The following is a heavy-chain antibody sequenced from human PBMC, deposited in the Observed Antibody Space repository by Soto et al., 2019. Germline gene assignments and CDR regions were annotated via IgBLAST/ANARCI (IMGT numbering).Heavy chain of an antibody. J-gene: IGHJ4*02. V-gene: IGHV3-49*03. CDR2: IRSKAYGGTT. CDR1: GFTFGGYA. D-gene: IGHD5-18*01. Sequence: GGSLRLSCTASGFTFGGYAMSWFRQAPGKGLEWVGFIRSKAYGGTTEYAASVKGRFTISRDDSESIAYLQMNSLKTEDTAVYYCNRVAPHVETAMAYFDYWGQGTLVTVSS. CDR3: NRVAPHVETAMAYFDY.